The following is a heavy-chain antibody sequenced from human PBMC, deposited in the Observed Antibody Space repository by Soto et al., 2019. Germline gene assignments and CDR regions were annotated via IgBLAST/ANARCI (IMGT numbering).Heavy chain of an antibody. J-gene: IGHJ6*02. Sequence: AAVKVSCKASGYTFTGYYMHWVRQAPGQGLEWVGGINPNSGGTNYAQKFQGWVTMTRDTSISTAYMELSRLRSDDTAVYYCAREGTMVRAADYGMHVWGQGTTVTVSS. CDR3: AREGTMVRAADYGMHV. V-gene: IGHV1-2*04. CDR1: GYTFTGYY. D-gene: IGHD3-10*01. CDR2: INPNSGGT.